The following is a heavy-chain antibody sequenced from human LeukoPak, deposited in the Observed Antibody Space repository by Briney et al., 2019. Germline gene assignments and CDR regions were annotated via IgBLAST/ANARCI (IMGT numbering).Heavy chain of an antibody. V-gene: IGHV1-2*02. CDR1: GYTFTGYY. J-gene: IGHJ4*02. Sequence: GASVKVSCKASGYTFTGYYMHWVRQAPGQGLEWMGWINPNSGGTNYAQKFQGRVTMTRDTSISTAYMELSRLRSDDTAVYYCARSFDYYDSSGYYPYWGQGTLVAVSS. CDR3: ARSFDYYDSSGYYPY. D-gene: IGHD3-22*01. CDR2: INPNSGGT.